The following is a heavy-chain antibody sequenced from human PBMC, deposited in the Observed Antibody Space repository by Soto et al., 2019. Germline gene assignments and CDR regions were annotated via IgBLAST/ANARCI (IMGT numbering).Heavy chain of an antibody. CDR1: GGSISSYY. CDR3: ARASVGPPGGGSWTMPFDI. V-gene: IGHV4-4*07. CDR2: IYTGGST. D-gene: IGHD2-15*01. J-gene: IGHJ4*02. Sequence: QVQLQESGPGLVKPSETLSLTCTVSGGSISSYYWSWIRQPAGKGLEWIGRIYTGGSTNYSPSLKSRVTMSLDTSKNQFSLRLTSVTAADTAVYYCARASVGPPGGGSWTMPFDIWGRGTLVIVSS.